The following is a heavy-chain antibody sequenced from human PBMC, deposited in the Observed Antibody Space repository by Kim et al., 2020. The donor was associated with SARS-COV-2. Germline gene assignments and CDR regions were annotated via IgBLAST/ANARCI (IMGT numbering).Heavy chain of an antibody. CDR3: AKDMRAGSWTAYWYFDL. CDR1: GFTFGDYA. CDR2: ISWNSGSI. J-gene: IGHJ2*01. D-gene: IGHD6-13*01. V-gene: IGHV3-9*01. Sequence: GGSLRLSCAASGFTFGDYAMHWVRQAPGKGLEWVSGISWNSGSIGYADSVKGRFTISRDNAKNSLYLQMNSLRAEDTALYYCAKDMRAGSWTAYWYFDLWGRGTLVTVSS.